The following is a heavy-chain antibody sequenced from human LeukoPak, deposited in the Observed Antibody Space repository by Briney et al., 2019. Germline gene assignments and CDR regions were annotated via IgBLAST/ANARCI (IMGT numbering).Heavy chain of an antibody. CDR1: GLTFSSYA. Sequence: GGSLRLSCAASGLTFSSYAMPWVRQAPGQGLEWVSSISSDSTYTSYADSVKGRFTISGDNAKNSMYLQMDSLRAEDTAVYYCARVRRDGYYFDSWGQGTLVTVSS. CDR2: ISSDSTYT. CDR3: ARVRRDGYYFDS. J-gene: IGHJ4*02. D-gene: IGHD5-24*01. V-gene: IGHV3-21*01.